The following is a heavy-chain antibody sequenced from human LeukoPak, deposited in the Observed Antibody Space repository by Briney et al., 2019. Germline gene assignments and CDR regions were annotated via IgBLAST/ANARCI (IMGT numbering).Heavy chain of an antibody. J-gene: IGHJ5*02. D-gene: IGHD2-2*01. CDR2: ISSNGSST. V-gene: IGHV3-64D*06. CDR3: VKDAVPAAMHGNWFDP. CDR1: GFTFSSYA. Sequence: GGSLRLSCSASGFTFSSYAMHWVRQAPGKGLEYVSAISSNGSSTYYADSVKGRFTISRDNSKNTLYLQMSSLRAEDTAVYYCVKDAVPAAMHGNWFDPWGQGTLVTVSS.